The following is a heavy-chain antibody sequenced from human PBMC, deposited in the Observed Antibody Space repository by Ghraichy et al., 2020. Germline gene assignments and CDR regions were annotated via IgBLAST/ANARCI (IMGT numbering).Heavy chain of an antibody. D-gene: IGHD6-19*01. V-gene: IGHV3-23*01. CDR3: AKGYSYGWYSLQPDAFDI. CDR2: ISGGASST. J-gene: IGHJ3*02. Sequence: ETLSLTCAASGFTFRNYAMSWVRQAPGKGLEWVSGISGGASSTKYADSVRGRFTISRDNSKNTLFLQMNSLRAEDTALYYCAKGYSYGWYSLQPDAFDIWGQGTLVTVSS. CDR1: GFTFRNYA.